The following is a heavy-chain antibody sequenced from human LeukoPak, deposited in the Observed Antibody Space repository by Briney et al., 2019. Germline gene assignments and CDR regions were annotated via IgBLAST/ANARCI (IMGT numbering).Heavy chain of an antibody. CDR2: FDPEDGET. CDR1: GYTLTELS. D-gene: IGHD4-23*01. Sequence: GASVKVSCKVSGYTLTELSMHWVRQAPGKGLEWMGGFDPEDGETIYAQKFQGRVTMTRNTSISTAYMELSSLRSEDTAVYYCARMADYGGDIDYWGQGTLVTVSS. CDR3: ARMADYGGDIDY. J-gene: IGHJ4*02. V-gene: IGHV1-24*01.